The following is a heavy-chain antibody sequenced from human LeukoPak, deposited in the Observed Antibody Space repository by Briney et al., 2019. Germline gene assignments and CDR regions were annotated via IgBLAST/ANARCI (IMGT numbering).Heavy chain of an antibody. J-gene: IGHJ4*02. Sequence: PGGSLRLSCAASGFTFSSYAMHWVRQAPGKGLEYVSAISSNGGSTYYANSVKGRFTISRDNSKNTLYLQMGSLRAEDMAVYYCARVFYYDSSDTMGGFDYWGQGTLVTVSS. V-gene: IGHV3-64*01. CDR1: GFTFSSYA. CDR3: ARVFYYDSSDTMGGFDY. CDR2: ISSNGGST. D-gene: IGHD3-22*01.